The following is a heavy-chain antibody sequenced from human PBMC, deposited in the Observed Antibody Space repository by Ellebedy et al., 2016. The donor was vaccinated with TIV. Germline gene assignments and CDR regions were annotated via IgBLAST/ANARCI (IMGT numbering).Heavy chain of an antibody. CDR1: GYTFTTSA. J-gene: IGHJ4*02. D-gene: IGHD2-15*01. V-gene: IGHV1-18*01. CDR2: INTYNGNT. CDR3: ARDGRNWGDLDY. Sequence: AASVKVSCKASGYTFTTSAINWVRQAPGQGLEWMGRINTYNGNTNFAQKLQDRVTMTTDTSTRTAYMEMRSLRSDDTAVYYCARDGRNWGDLDYWGQGTLVTVSS.